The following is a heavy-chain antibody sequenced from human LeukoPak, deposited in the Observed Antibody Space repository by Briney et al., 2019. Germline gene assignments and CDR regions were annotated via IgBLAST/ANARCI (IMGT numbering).Heavy chain of an antibody. CDR1: GYTFSSYG. CDR3: ARVLPLWFGESNYYYGMDV. CDR2: ISGYNGNK. V-gene: IGHV1-18*01. D-gene: IGHD3-10*01. J-gene: IGHJ6*02. Sequence: ASVKVSCKASGYTFSSYGISWVRRAPGQGLEWMGWISGYNGNKNYAQKVQDRVTMTTDTATSTAYMELRSLRSDDTGVYYCARVLPLWFGESNYYYGMDVWGQGTTVTVSS.